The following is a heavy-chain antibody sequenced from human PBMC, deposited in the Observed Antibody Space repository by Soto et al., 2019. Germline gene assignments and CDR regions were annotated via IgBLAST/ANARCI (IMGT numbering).Heavy chain of an antibody. CDR1: GFTFSSYW. V-gene: IGHV3-7*01. CDR3: ARLSVAATGWFDP. D-gene: IGHD6-19*01. Sequence: GGSLRLSCAASGFTFSSYWMSWVRQAPGKGLEWVANIKQDGSEKYYVDSVKGRFTISRDNAKNSLYLQMNSLRAEDTAVYYCARLSVAATGWFDPWGQGTLVTVSS. J-gene: IGHJ5*02. CDR2: IKQDGSEK.